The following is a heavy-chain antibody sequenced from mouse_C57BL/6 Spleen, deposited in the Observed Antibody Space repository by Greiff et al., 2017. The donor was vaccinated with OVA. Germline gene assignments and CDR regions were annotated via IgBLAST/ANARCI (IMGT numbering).Heavy chain of an antibody. CDR1: GYSITSGYY. Sequence: EVQVVESGPGLVKPSQSLSLTCSVTGYSITSGYYWNWIRQFPGNKLEWMGYISYDGSNNYNPSLKNRISITRDTSKNQFFLKLNSVTTEDTATYYCARADYGSSYSDYWGQGTTLTVSS. CDR2: ISYDGSN. CDR3: ARADYGSSYSDY. D-gene: IGHD1-1*01. V-gene: IGHV3-6*01. J-gene: IGHJ2*01.